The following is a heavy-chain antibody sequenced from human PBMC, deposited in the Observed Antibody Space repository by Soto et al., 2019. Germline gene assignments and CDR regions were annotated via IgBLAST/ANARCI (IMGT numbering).Heavy chain of an antibody. CDR2: INHSGST. CDR1: GGSFSGYY. V-gene: IGHV4-34*01. CDR3: ARASRFDP. Sequence: QVQLQQWGAGLLKPSETLSLTCAVYGGSFSGYYWSWIRQPPGKGLEWIGQINHSGSTNYSPSLKSRVTLSVDTAKNQFSLKLSSVAAADPAVYYCARASRFDPWGQGTLVTVSS. J-gene: IGHJ5*02.